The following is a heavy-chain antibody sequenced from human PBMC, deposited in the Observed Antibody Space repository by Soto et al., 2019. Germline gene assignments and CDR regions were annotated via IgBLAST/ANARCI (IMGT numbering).Heavy chain of an antibody. CDR2: INPKSGGT. CDR1: GYTFTGYY. J-gene: IGHJ4*02. V-gene: IGHV1-2*02. D-gene: IGHD6-13*01. Sequence: ASVKVSCKASGYTFTGYYMHWVRQAPGQGLEWMGWINPKSGGTNIAQRFKGRVNMTRDMSISTVYMEMNRLKSDDTAVYYCVRDGLVSSARYYFDYWGQGTLVTVSS. CDR3: VRDGLVSSARYYFDY.